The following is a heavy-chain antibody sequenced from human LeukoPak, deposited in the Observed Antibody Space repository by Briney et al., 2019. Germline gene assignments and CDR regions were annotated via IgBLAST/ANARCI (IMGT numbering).Heavy chain of an antibody. Sequence: PSETLSLTCTVSGGSISSGAHYWSWIRQPPGKGLEWIGYIYPSGNTYYNPSLKSRVTISLDGSKTQFSLKLSSVTAADTAVYFCARFWGFGESPFSFDCWGQGTLVTVSS. J-gene: IGHJ4*02. V-gene: IGHV4-30-2*01. CDR1: GGSISSGAHY. D-gene: IGHD3-10*01. CDR3: ARFWGFGESPFSFDC. CDR2: IYPSGNT.